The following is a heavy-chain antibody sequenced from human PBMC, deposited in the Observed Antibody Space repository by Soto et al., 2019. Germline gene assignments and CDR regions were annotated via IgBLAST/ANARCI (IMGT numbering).Heavy chain of an antibody. D-gene: IGHD3-3*01. CDR3: ANRGRLLEFFSRDV. J-gene: IGHJ6*03. CDR1: GGSISAYY. CDR2: IYNAEST. Sequence: QVQVQESGPGVVEPSETLSLTCTVSGGSISAYYWSWIRQPPGKGLEWIGYIYNAESTKYNPSLESRVTKSADPSKNRSSLRLGSWPSADPAVYYCANRGRLLEFFSRDVWGRGTTVPVPS. V-gene: IGHV4-59*01.